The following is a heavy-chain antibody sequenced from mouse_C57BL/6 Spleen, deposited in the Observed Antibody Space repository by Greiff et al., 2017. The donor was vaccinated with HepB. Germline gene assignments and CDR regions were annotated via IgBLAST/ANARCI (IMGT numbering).Heavy chain of an antibody. J-gene: IGHJ4*01. D-gene: IGHD1-1*01. CDR3: ARLDWVYGSSAMDY. CDR2: IYPGSGST. Sequence: QVQLRQPGAELVKPGASVKMSCKASGYTFTSYWITWVKQRPGQGLEWIGDIYPGSGSTNYNEKFKSKATLTVDTSSSTAYMQLSSLTSEDSAVYYCARLDWVYGSSAMDYWGQGTSVTVSS. V-gene: IGHV1-55*01. CDR1: GYTFTSYW.